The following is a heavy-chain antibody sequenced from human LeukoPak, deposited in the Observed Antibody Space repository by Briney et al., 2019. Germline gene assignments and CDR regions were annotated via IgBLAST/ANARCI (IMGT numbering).Heavy chain of an antibody. CDR1: GGSISSSSYY. Sequence: PSETLSLTCNVSGGSISSSSYYWGWIRQPPGKGLEWIGSVYYRGGTYYNPSLKSRVTVSVDTSKNQFSLNLISLTAADTAVYYCTRHIAMGSPLDYWAQGTLVTVSS. D-gene: IGHD5-18*01. CDR3: TRHIAMGSPLDY. V-gene: IGHV4-39*01. J-gene: IGHJ4*02. CDR2: VYYRGGT.